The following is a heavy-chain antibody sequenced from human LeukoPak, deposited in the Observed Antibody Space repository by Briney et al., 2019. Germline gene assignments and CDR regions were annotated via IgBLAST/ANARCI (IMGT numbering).Heavy chain of an antibody. J-gene: IGHJ4*02. V-gene: IGHV3-33*06. D-gene: IGHD3-22*01. Sequence: PGGSLRLSCAASGFTFSSYGMHWVRQAPGKGLEWVAVIWYDGSNKYYADSVKGRFTISRDNSKNTLYLQMNSLRAEDTAVYYCAKAGGPDSSGYYHYFDYWGQGTLVTVSS. CDR2: IWYDGSNK. CDR3: AKAGGPDSSGYYHYFDY. CDR1: GFTFSSYG.